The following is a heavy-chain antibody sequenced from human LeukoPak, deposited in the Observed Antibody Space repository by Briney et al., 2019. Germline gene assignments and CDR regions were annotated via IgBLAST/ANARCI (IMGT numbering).Heavy chain of an antibody. CDR3: ARGESGYSYGAQFDY. V-gene: IGHV4-59*01. CDR2: IYYSGST. J-gene: IGHJ4*02. CDR1: GGSISSYY. Sequence: SETLSLTCTVSGGSISSYYWSWIRQPPGKGLEWIGYIYYSGSTNYNPSLKSRVTISVDTSKNQFSLKLSSVTAADTAVYYCARGESGYSYGAQFDYWGQGTLVTVSS. D-gene: IGHD5-18*01.